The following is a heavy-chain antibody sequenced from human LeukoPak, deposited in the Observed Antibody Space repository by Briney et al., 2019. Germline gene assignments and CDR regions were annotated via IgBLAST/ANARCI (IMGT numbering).Heavy chain of an antibody. J-gene: IGHJ6*03. CDR2: IYPGDSDT. D-gene: IGHD2-8*01. Sequence: GESLKISCNSSGYIYTSYWIGWVRQMPGKGLEWMGIIYPGDSDTRYSPSFQGQVTISADKSISTAYLQWSSLKASDTAMYYCARPGYCTNCKYYYYYMDVWGKGTTVTVSS. V-gene: IGHV5-51*01. CDR3: ARPGYCTNCKYYYYYMDV. CDR1: GYIYTSYW.